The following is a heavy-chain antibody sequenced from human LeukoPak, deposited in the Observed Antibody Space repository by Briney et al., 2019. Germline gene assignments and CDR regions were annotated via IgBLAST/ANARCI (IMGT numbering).Heavy chain of an antibody. CDR1: GSTFSRYW. J-gene: IGHJ4*02. CDR2: ADYDGSDT. V-gene: IGHV3-74*01. CDR3: ATLAAAGTNY. D-gene: IGHD6-13*01. Sequence: GGSLRLSCAASGSTFSRYWMHWVRQAPGKGLVWVSRADYDGSDTSYADSVRGRFTISRDNAKNTLYLQMNSLSAEDTAVYYCATLAAAGTNYWGQGTLVTVSS.